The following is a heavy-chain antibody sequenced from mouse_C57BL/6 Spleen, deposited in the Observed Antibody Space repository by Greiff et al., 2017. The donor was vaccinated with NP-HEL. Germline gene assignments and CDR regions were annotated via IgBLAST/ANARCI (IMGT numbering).Heavy chain of an antibody. J-gene: IGHJ3*01. D-gene: IGHD1-1*01. Sequence: QVQLQQPGAELVKPGASVKMSCKASGYTFTSYWITWVKQRPGQGLEWIGEIYPGSGSTNYNEKFKSKATLTVDTSSSTAYMQLSSLTSEDSALYFCARVSDYYGSSPAWLAYWGQGTLVTVSA. CDR3: ARVSDYYGSSPAWLAY. CDR2: IYPGSGST. CDR1: GYTFTSYW. V-gene: IGHV1-55*01.